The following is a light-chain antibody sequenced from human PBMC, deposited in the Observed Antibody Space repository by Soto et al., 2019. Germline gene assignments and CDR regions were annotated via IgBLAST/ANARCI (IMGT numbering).Light chain of an antibody. J-gene: IGKJ3*01. Sequence: TQSPSFLSASVGERVTITCRASQGISTYLAWYQQKPGQAPRLLIYYASTRATGIPTRFTGSGSGTEFTLTISSLQSEDFAVYFCQQYNNWPFTFGPGTKVDIK. V-gene: IGKV3-15*01. CDR3: QQYNNWPFT. CDR2: YAS. CDR1: QGISTY.